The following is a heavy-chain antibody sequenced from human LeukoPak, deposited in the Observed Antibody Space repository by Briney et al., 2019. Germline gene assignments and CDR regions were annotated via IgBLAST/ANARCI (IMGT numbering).Heavy chain of an antibody. D-gene: IGHD5-24*01. CDR2: IRSDGNNK. CDR1: GFTFSTYG. CDR3: ARSDGYNLFDY. J-gene: IGHJ4*02. Sequence: GGSLRLSCAASGFTFSTYGIHCVRQAPGKGLEWVAFIRSDGNNKYYADSVKGRFTISRDNSKNTLFLQMNSLRAEDSAVYYFARSDGYNLFDYWGQGTLVTVSS. V-gene: IGHV3-30*02.